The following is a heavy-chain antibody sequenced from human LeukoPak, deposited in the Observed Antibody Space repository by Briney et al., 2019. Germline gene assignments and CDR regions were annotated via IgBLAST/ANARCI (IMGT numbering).Heavy chain of an antibody. Sequence: GGSLRLSCAASGFTFSRYSMNLVRQAPGKGLEWVSSISSSSSFIYYADSVKGRFTISRDNAKNSLYLQMNSLRAEDTAVYYCARDPPLGSCSTISCPHLDYWGQGTLVTVSS. J-gene: IGHJ4*02. V-gene: IGHV3-21*01. CDR3: ARDPPLGSCSTISCPHLDY. CDR1: GFTFSRYS. CDR2: ISSSSSFI. D-gene: IGHD2-2*01.